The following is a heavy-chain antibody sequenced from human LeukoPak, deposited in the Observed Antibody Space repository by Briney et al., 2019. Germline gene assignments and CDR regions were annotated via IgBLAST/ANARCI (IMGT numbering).Heavy chain of an antibody. V-gene: IGHV1-46*01. CDR1: GYTFTSYY. Sequence: ASVKVSCKASGYTFTSYYMHWVRQAPGQGLEWMGIINPSGGSTSYAQKFQGRVTMARDTSTSTVYMELSSLRSEDTAVYYCTRDSAAAGTDYWGQGTLVTVSS. CDR3: TRDSAAAGTDY. J-gene: IGHJ4*02. CDR2: INPSGGST. D-gene: IGHD6-13*01.